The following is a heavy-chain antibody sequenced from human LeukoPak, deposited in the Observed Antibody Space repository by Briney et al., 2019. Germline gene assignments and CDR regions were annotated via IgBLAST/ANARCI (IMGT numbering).Heavy chain of an antibody. CDR1: GFTFSSYS. V-gene: IGHV3-48*01. CDR2: IYRDSSVI. Sequence: GGSLRLSCAASGFTFSSYSMTWVRQAPGKGLEWISCIYRDSSVIHYADSVRGRFTVSRDNAKNSVYLQMNSLRAEDTAVYFCARYGSGSNYRDPFDSWGQGTLVTVSS. CDR3: ARYGSGSNYRDPFDS. J-gene: IGHJ4*02. D-gene: IGHD3-10*01.